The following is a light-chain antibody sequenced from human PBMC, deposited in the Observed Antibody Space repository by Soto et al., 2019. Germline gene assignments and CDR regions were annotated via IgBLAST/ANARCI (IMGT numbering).Light chain of an antibody. Sequence: EIVLTQSPATLSLSPGERATLSCRASQSVSSYLAWYQQKPGQAPRLLIYDASNRATGIPARFSGSGFGTYFPLTISSLEPEDFAVYYCQQRSNWPRLTFGGGTKVEIK. CDR2: DAS. J-gene: IGKJ4*01. CDR1: QSVSSY. V-gene: IGKV3-11*01. CDR3: QQRSNWPRLT.